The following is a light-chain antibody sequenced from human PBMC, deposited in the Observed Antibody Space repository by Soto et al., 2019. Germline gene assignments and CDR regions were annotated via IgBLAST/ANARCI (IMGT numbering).Light chain of an antibody. V-gene: IGLV1-44*01. Sequence: QSVLTQPPSASVTPGQRVSISCSGSSSNIGNNTVNWYQQFPETAPRLLIYTTNQRPSGVPDRCSGSKSGTSASLAISGLQSEDEADYYCAAWDDSRNGPVFGGGTKVTVL. CDR3: AAWDDSRNGPV. CDR1: SSNIGNNT. CDR2: TTN. J-gene: IGLJ3*02.